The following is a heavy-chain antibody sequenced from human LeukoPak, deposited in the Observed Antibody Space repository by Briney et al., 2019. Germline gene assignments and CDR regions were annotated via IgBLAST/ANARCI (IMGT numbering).Heavy chain of an antibody. CDR2: INPSGGST. J-gene: IGHJ4*02. CDR3: ARDRRAVAGTFDY. Sequence: ASVKVSCKASGYTFTNYYMHWMRQAPGQGLEWMGIINPSGGSTSYAQKFQGRVTMTRDTSTSTVYMELSSLRSEDTAVYYCARDRRAVAGTFDYWGQGTLVTVSS. D-gene: IGHD6-19*01. V-gene: IGHV1-46*01. CDR1: GYTFTNYY.